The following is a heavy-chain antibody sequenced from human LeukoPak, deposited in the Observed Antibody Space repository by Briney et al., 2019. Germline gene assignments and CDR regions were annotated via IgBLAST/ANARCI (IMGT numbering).Heavy chain of an antibody. D-gene: IGHD6-6*01. V-gene: IGHV4-59*11. J-gene: IGHJ5*02. CDR1: GGSISSQY. CDR2: IYYSGST. CDR3: VRWRLSSSPNWFNP. Sequence: PSETLSLTCTVSGGSISSQYWSWIRQPPGKGLEWIGYIYYSGSTNYHPSLKGRVTMSVDTSKNQFSLKLRSVTAADTPVYFCVRWRLSSSPNWFNPWGQGTLFPSPQ.